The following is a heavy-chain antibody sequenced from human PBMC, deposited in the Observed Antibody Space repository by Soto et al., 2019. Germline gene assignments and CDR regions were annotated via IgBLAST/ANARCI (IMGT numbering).Heavy chain of an antibody. J-gene: IGHJ5*02. D-gene: IGHD4-4*01. CDR2: IYYSGST. CDR1: GGSISSYY. CDR3: ARDSVDYIGWFDP. Sequence: PSETLSLTCTVSGGSISSYYWSWIRQPPGKGLEWIGYIYYSGSTNYNPSLKSRVTISVDTSKNQFSLKLSSVTAAATAVYYCARDSVDYIGWFDPWGQGTLVTVSS. V-gene: IGHV4-59*01.